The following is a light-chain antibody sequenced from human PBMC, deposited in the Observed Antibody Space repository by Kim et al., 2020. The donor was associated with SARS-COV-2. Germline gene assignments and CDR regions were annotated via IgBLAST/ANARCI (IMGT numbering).Light chain of an antibody. CDR1: QSVNQF. J-gene: IGKJ2*01. Sequence: SASVGDRVSITCRASQSVNQFLNWYQQKAGTAPKLLIYAAATLQGGVPSRFSGSGSETEFTLTSSSLQAEDFATYYCQQSYSVPYTFGQGTKLEI. CDR3: QQSYSVPYT. CDR2: AAA. V-gene: IGKV1-39*01.